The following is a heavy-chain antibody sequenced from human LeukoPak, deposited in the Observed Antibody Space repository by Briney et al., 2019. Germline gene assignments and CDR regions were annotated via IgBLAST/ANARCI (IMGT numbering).Heavy chain of an antibody. V-gene: IGHV3-7*01. D-gene: IGHD3-16*01. CDR2: IKHDGSEK. CDR1: GFPFDRYW. Sequence: GGSLRLSCATSGFPFDRYWMSWVRLAPGKGLEWVANIKHDGSEKTFVDSVKGRFTISRDNAENSLYLQMNSLRAEDTAVYYCARQPIYEAYFDFWGQGTLVTVSS. J-gene: IGHJ4*02. CDR3: ARQPIYEAYFDF.